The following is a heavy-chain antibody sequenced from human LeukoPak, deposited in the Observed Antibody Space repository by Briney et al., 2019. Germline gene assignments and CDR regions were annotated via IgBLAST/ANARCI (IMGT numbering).Heavy chain of an antibody. CDR2: IKQDGREK. Sequence: GGSLRLSCAASGFTSSSYWMSWVRQAPGKELEWVANIKQDGREKSYVDSVKGRFTISRDNAKNSLYLQMNSLRAEDTAVYYCATSQSTSGQYGNAFDIWGQGTMVTVSS. J-gene: IGHJ3*02. CDR3: ATSQSTSGQYGNAFDI. V-gene: IGHV3-7*01. CDR1: GFTSSSYW. D-gene: IGHD2-15*01.